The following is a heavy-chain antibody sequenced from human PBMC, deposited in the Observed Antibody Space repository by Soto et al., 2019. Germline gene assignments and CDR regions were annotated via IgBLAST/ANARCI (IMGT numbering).Heavy chain of an antibody. J-gene: IGHJ6*02. CDR3: ARNMDYYYGRGSGNGHGV. D-gene: IGHD3-10*02. CDR2: INPKFGDT. Sequence: QVQLVQSGAEVKEPGDSVRVSCEASGYTFTAYHIHWVRQAPGQGLEWMGWINPKFGDTTYAQDFQGRVSMTRDMSINTVYMELSRLTPDDAAIYYCARNMDYYYGRGSGNGHGVWGQGTTVTVFS. CDR1: GYTFTAYH. V-gene: IGHV1-2*02.